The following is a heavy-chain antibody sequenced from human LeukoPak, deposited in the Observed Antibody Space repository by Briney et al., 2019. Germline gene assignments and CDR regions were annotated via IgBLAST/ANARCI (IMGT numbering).Heavy chain of an antibody. CDR1: LLTLISYG. J-gene: IGHJ4*02. CDR3: ARGRARTVLGLDY. V-gene: IGHV3-33*01. Sequence: RGLSHSCAGSLLTLISYGMHWVRPAPGKGVEGVGVIWYDGSNKYYADTVSGRFTLSRENSKNTLYLQMKSLGDEDTAVHYCARGRARTVLGLDYWGQGTLVTVSS. D-gene: IGHD1-26*01. CDR2: IWYDGSNK.